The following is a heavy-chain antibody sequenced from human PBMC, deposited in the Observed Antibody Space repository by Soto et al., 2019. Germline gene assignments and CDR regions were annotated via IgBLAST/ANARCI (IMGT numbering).Heavy chain of an antibody. D-gene: IGHD3-3*01. J-gene: IGHJ2*01. CDR3: ARHPPTVSGVPWVWYFDL. V-gene: IGHV4-39*01. CDR1: GGSISSSSYY. Sequence: QLLESGPGLVKPSETLSLTCTVSGGSISSSSYYWGWIRQPPGKGLEWIGSIYYSGSTYYNPSLKSRVTISVDTSKNQFSLKLSSVTAADTAVYYCARHPPTVSGVPWVWYFDLWGRGTLVTVSS. CDR2: IYYSGST.